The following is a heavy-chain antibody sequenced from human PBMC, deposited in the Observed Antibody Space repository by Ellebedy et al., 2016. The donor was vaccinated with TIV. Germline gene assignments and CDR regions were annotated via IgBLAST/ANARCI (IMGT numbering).Heavy chain of an antibody. V-gene: IGHV3-53*01. CDR1: GFSVSTND. J-gene: IGHJ4*02. CDR2: IYSDGRA. CDR3: ATLWSASSGDDY. D-gene: IGHD3-3*01. Sequence: GGSLRLSXVVSGFSVSTNDINWVRQAPGKGLEWVSIIYSDGRAYYADSVKGRFSVSRDDSNNTLYLQMSGLRAEDTAFYYCATLWSASSGDDYWGQGTLVTVSS.